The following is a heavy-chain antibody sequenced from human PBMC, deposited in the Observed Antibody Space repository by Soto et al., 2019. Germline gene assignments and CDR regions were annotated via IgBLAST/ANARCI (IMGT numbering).Heavy chain of an antibody. CDR3: TTAQSSSSFDGFDM. Sequence: GGSLRLSCAASGFTFSNAWMTWVRQAPGKGLEWVGRIKSRIDGGTTDYAAPVKGRFTISRDDLKTTLYLQMNSLKTEDTAVYYCTTAQSSSSFDGFDMWGQGTMVTVSS. CDR2: IKSRIDGGTT. J-gene: IGHJ3*02. V-gene: IGHV3-15*01. CDR1: GFTFSNAW. D-gene: IGHD6-6*01.